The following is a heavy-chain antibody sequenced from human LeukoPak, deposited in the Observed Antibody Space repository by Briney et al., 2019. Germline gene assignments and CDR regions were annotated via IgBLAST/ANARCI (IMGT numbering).Heavy chain of an antibody. CDR3: ARFGPVVTGMDV. Sequence: GGSLRLSCAASEFTVSSNYMSWVRQAPGKGLEWVSVIYSGGSTYYADSVKGRFTISRDNSKNTLYLQMNSLRAEDTAVYYCARFGPVVTGMDVWGQGTTVTVSS. D-gene: IGHD4-23*01. V-gene: IGHV3-53*01. CDR1: EFTVSSNY. CDR2: IYSGGST. J-gene: IGHJ6*02.